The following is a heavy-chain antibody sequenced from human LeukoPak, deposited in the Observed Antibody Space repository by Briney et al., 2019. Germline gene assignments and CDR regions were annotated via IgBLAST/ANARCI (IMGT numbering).Heavy chain of an antibody. CDR3: AGAHDPPPFDL. D-gene: IGHD1-1*01. V-gene: IGHV4-59*01. Sequence: SETLSLTCTVSGGSISSYYWSWIRQPPGKGLEWIGYIYYSGSTNYNPSLKSRVTISVDTSKNQFSLKLSSVTAADTAVYYCAGAHDPPPFDLWGRGTLVTVSS. CDR2: IYYSGST. CDR1: GGSISSYY. J-gene: IGHJ2*01.